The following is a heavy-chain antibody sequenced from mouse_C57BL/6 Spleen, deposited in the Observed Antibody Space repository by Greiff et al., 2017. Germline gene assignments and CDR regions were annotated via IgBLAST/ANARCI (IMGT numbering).Heavy chain of an antibody. Sequence: VQLQQPGTELVKPGASVKLSCKASGYTFTSYWMHWVKQRPGPGLEWIGNINPSNGGTNYNEKFTRKATLTVDKSSSTAYMQRSSLTSEDSAVYYCAQRGGDYDVPWYFDVWGTGTTVTVSS. J-gene: IGHJ1*03. CDR2: INPSNGGT. CDR3: AQRGGDYDVPWYFDV. CDR1: GYTFTSYW. V-gene: IGHV1-53*01. D-gene: IGHD2-4*01.